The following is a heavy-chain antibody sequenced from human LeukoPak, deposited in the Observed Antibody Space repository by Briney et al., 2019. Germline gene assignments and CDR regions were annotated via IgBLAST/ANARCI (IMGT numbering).Heavy chain of an antibody. J-gene: IGHJ5*02. D-gene: IGHD3-22*01. Sequence: SETLSLTRAVSGYSISSGYYWGWIRQPPGKGLEWIGSIYHSGSTYYNPSLKSRVTISVDTSKNQFSLKLSSVTAADTAVYYCARHSLGGYTNWFDPWGQGTLVTVPS. CDR1: GYSISSGYY. CDR3: ARHSLGGYTNWFDP. V-gene: IGHV4-38-2*01. CDR2: IYHSGST.